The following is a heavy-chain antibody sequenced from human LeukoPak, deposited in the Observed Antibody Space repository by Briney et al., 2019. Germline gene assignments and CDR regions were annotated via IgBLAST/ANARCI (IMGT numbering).Heavy chain of an antibody. D-gene: IGHD4-17*01. J-gene: IGHJ5*02. Sequence: SETLSLTCTVSGGSVSTYYWSWIRLPPGKGLEWIGYIYDSGGTYSYYNPSLKSRVTLSLDTSKNQFSLKLNSVTAADTAVYCCATSVPDYGDYARFDPWGQGTLVTVPS. V-gene: IGHV4-59*02. CDR1: GGSVSTYY. CDR2: IYDSGGTYS. CDR3: ATSVPDYGDYARFDP.